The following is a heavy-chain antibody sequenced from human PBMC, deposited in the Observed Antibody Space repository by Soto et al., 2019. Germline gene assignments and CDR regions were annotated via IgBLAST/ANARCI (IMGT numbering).Heavy chain of an antibody. V-gene: IGHV4-59*01. D-gene: IGHD4-17*01. CDR1: GGSISSYY. CDR2: IYYSGST. CDR3: ARVPTTVTTFDY. J-gene: IGHJ4*02. Sequence: SETLSLTCTVSGGSISSYYWSWIRQPPGKGLEWIGYIYYSGSTNYNPSLKSRVTISVDTSKNQFSLKLSSVTAADTAVYYCARVPTTVTTFDYWGQGTLVTVSS.